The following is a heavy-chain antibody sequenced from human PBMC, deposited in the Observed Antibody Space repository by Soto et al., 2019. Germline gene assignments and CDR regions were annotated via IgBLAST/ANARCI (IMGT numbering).Heavy chain of an antibody. CDR2: IKTRAEGVTT. CDR1: GFTFNTAW. V-gene: IGHV3-15*01. D-gene: IGHD2-2*01. CDR3: AADTPVFGQGEFEY. J-gene: IGHJ4*02. Sequence: GGSLRLSCEASGFTFNTAWMTWLRRAPGKGLEWVALIKTRAEGVTTHYAAPVKDRFTVSRDDSQNRVYLQLNSLKTEDTAVYYCAADTPVFGQGEFEYWGQGIQVTVSS.